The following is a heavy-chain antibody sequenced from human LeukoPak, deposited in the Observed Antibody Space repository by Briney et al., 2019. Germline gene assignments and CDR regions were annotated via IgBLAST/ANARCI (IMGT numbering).Heavy chain of an antibody. V-gene: IGHV4-59*01. CDR3: ARGRVSSSTWYSTYYYYFYMDV. Sequence: SETLSLTCSVSDDSITMYYWTWIRQPPGKGLEWIGSVDHTASINFNPSLNGRVSISRDTTKNLFSLRLRSVTAADTAVYFCARGRVSSSTWYSTYYYYFYMDVWGKGTTVTVSS. J-gene: IGHJ6*03. D-gene: IGHD1-1*01. CDR2: VDHTASI. CDR1: DDSITMYY.